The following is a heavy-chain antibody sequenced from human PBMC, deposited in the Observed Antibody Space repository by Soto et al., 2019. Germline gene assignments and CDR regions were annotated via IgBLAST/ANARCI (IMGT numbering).Heavy chain of an antibody. V-gene: IGHV3-48*02. CDR2: ISSSSSTI. Sequence: PGGSLRLSCAASGFTFSSYSMNWVRQAPGKGLEWVSYISSSSSTIYYADSVKGRFTISRDNAKNSLYLQMNSLRDEDTAVYYCARIGGPVRYYDSHYYYYYGMDVWGQGTTVTVSS. D-gene: IGHD3-22*01. CDR1: GFTFSSYS. CDR3: ARIGGPVRYYDSHYYYYYGMDV. J-gene: IGHJ6*02.